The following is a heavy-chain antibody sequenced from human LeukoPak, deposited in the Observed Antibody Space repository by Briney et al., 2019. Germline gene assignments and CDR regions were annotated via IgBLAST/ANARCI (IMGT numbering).Heavy chain of an antibody. Sequence: ASVKVSCKASGGTFSSYAISWVRQAPAQGLEWMGRIIPILGIANYAQKFQGRVTITADKSTSTAYMELSSLRSEDTAVYYCASLGYWSSTSCYGDDYWGQGTLVTVSS. J-gene: IGHJ4*02. D-gene: IGHD2-2*01. V-gene: IGHV1-69*04. CDR2: IIPILGIA. CDR3: ASLGYWSSTSCYGDDY. CDR1: GGTFSSYA.